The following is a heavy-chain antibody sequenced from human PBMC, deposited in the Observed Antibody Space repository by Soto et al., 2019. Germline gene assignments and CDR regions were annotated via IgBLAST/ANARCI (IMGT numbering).Heavy chain of an antibody. CDR1: GGSLRNSV. Sequence: QVQLVQSGAEVKQPGSSVKVSCTASGGSLRNSVISWVRQAPAQRLEWMGGVIPILGTANYAQKFQGRVTMTADEATSTAYMDLISLSPDDTAVYYCARLGHPGHWGPGTLVIVYS. CDR2: VIPILGTA. CDR3: ARLGHPGH. J-gene: IGHJ4*02. V-gene: IGHV1-69*01.